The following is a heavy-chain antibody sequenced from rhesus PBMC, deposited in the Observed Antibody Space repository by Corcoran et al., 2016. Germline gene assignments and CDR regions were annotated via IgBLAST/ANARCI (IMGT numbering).Heavy chain of an antibody. D-gene: IGHD6-31*01. V-gene: IGHV2-1*01. Sequence: QVPLKESGPALVKSTQTLTLTCTFSWFSLSTSGMGVGWIRPPPGKTLARLDHISWDDDKHYSATLKSMLTIAKDTSKNQVVLTMTNMDPVDTATYYWARRRSSDSDFDYWGQGVLVTVSS. CDR2: ISWDDDK. CDR1: WFSLSTSGMG. J-gene: IGHJ4*01. CDR3: ARRRSSDSDFDY.